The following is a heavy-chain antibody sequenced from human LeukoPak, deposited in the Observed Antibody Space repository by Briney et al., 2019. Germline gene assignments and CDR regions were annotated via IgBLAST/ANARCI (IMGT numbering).Heavy chain of an antibody. CDR2: ISSSSSYT. J-gene: IGHJ4*02. CDR1: GFIFSDYY. CDR3: ARDLVAAGKID. V-gene: IGHV3-11*06. D-gene: IGHD6-13*01. Sequence: GGFLRLSCAASGFIFSDYYMSWIRQAPGKGLEWVSYISSSSSYTNYADSVKGRFTISRDNAKNSLYLQMNSLRAEDSAVYYCARDLVAAGKIDWGQGTLVTVSS.